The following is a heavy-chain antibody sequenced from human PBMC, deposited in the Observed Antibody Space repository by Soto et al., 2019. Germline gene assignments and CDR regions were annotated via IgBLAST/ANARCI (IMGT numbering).Heavy chain of an antibody. CDR3: ARARYNWNAPGWKWFDP. CDR1: GGSISSYY. J-gene: IGHJ5*02. D-gene: IGHD1-20*01. Sequence: SETLSLTCTVYGGSISSYYWSWIRQPPGKGLEWIGYIYYSGSTNYNPSLKSRVTISVDTSKNQFSLKLSSVTAADTAVYYCARARYNWNAPGWKWFDPWGQGTLVTVSS. V-gene: IGHV4-59*01. CDR2: IYYSGST.